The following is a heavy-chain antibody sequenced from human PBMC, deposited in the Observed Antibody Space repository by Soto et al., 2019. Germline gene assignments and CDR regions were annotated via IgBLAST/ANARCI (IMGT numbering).Heavy chain of an antibody. D-gene: IGHD2-2*01. CDR3: ARLDCSTTCCYLNY. CDR1: GGSFSGYY. CDR2: INHSGST. J-gene: IGHJ4*02. V-gene: IGHV4-34*01. Sequence: QVQLQQWGAGLLKPSETLSLTCAVYGGSFSGYYWSWIRQPPGKGLEWNGEINHSGSTNYNPSLKSRVTRSVDTSKNQFSRKVSSVTAADTAVYYCARLDCSTTCCYLNYWGQGTLVTVSS.